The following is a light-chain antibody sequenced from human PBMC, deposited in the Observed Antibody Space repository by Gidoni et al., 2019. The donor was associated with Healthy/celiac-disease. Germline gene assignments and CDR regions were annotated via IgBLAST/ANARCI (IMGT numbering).Light chain of an antibody. CDR2: DES. J-gene: IGLJ2*01. CDR3: QVWDSSSDHPVV. Sequence: SYVLTQPPSVSVAPGQTARITCGGKNIGSKSVPWYQLQPGKAPVLVVYDESDRPSGIPERFSGSNSGNTATLTISRVEAGDEAVYYCQVWDSSSDHPVVFGGGTKLTVL. V-gene: IGLV3-21*02. CDR1: NIGSKS.